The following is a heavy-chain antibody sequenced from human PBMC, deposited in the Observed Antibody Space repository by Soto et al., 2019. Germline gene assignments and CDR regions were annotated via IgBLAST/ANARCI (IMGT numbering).Heavy chain of an antibody. CDR3: ARDPCSGGICYSSAFDI. CDR2: INAGNGNT. CDR1: GYTFTSYA. J-gene: IGHJ3*02. D-gene: IGHD2-15*01. V-gene: IGHV1-3*01. Sequence: QVQLVQSGAEVRKPGASVTVSCKASGYTFTSYAMHWVRQAPGQRLEWMGCINAGNGNTKYSQKFQGTVTITRDTSANTAYMELISLTSEDSAVYYCARDPCSGGICYSSAFDIWGQGTMVTVSS.